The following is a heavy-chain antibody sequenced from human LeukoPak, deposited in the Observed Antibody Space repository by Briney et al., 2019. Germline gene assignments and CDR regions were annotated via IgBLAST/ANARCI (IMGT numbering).Heavy chain of an antibody. CDR3: ARHTNWGSGHFDY. J-gene: IGHJ4*02. CDR1: GYIFTTYW. D-gene: IGHD7-27*01. CDR2: IYPGDSDT. V-gene: IGHV5-51*01. Sequence: GESLKISCKGSGYIFTTYWIGWVRQKPGKGLEWMGIIYPGDSDTRYSPSFQGQVTISADKSISTAYLQWSSLEASDTAMYYCARHTNWGSGHFDYWGQGTLVTVSS.